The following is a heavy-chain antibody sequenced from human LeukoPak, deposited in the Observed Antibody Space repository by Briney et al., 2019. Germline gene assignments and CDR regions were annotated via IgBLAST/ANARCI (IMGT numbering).Heavy chain of an antibody. CDR1: GGSISSSSYY. CDR2: IYYSGST. CDR3: ARGAGIADYHDSGGYEG. Sequence: SETLSLTCTVSGGSISSSSYYWGWIRQPPGKGLEWIGSIYYSGSTYYNPSLKSRVTISMDTSKNQLSLKLGSVTAADTAVFYCARGAGIADYHDSGGYEGWGQGTLVTVSS. J-gene: IGHJ4*02. D-gene: IGHD3-22*01. V-gene: IGHV4-39*07.